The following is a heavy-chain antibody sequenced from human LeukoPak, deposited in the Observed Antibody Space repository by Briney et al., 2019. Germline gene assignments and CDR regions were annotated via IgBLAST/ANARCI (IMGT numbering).Heavy chain of an antibody. CDR3: ARKMLSSSWLDYYYYYGMDV. V-gene: IGHV3-33*01. D-gene: IGHD6-13*01. CDR2: IWYDGSNK. CDR1: GFTFSTYG. J-gene: IGHJ6*02. Sequence: PGGSLRLSCAASGFTFSTYGMHWVRQAPGKGLEWVAFIWYDGSNKYYADSVKGRFTISRDNSKNTLYLQMNSLRAEDTAVYYCARKMLSSSWLDYYYYYGMDVWGQGTTVTVSS.